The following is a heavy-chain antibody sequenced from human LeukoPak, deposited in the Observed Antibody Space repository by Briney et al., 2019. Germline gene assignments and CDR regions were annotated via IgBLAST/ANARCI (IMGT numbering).Heavy chain of an antibody. D-gene: IGHD3-3*01. J-gene: IGHJ4*02. Sequence: PGGSLRLSCTASGFTFSSYSMKWVRQAPGRGMERVSSISSSSNYIYSAISVHCRFTIPRLHAHNSLYLQMNTLRAEDTALYYCARDPPYYDFSSGPEKYYFDYWGQGTLVTVSS. CDR3: ARDPPYYDFSSGPEKYYFDY. CDR2: ISSSSNYI. CDR1: GFTFSSYS. V-gene: IGHV3-21*01.